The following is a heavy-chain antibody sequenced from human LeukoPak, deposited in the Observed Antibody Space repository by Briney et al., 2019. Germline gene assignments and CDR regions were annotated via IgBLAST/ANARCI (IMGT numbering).Heavy chain of an antibody. CDR1: GGSISSGGYY. D-gene: IGHD3-22*01. CDR2: IYYSGST. Sequence: SQTLSLTCTVSGGSISSGGYYWSWIRQHPGKGLEWIGYIYYSGSTYYNPSLKSRVTISVDTSKNQFSLKLSSVTAADTAVYYCARGGDSSGYYSQEYFQHWGQGTLVTVSS. J-gene: IGHJ1*01. CDR3: ARGGDSSGYYSQEYFQH. V-gene: IGHV4-31*03.